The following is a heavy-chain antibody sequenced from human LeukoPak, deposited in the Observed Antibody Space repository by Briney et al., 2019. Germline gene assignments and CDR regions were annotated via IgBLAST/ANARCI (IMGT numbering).Heavy chain of an antibody. Sequence: SETLSLTCAVYGGSFSGYYWSWIRQPPGKGLEWIGEINHSGSTDYNPSLKSRVTISVDTSKSQFSLKLSSLAAADTAVYYCATGRDPYKTGHWGQGTLVTVSS. J-gene: IGHJ4*02. D-gene: IGHD5-24*01. CDR1: GGSFSGYY. CDR3: ATGRDPYKTGH. CDR2: INHSGST. V-gene: IGHV4-34*01.